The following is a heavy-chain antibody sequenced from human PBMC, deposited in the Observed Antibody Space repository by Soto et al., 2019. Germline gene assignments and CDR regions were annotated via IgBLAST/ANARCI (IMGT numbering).Heavy chain of an antibody. CDR1: GYSFTSYW. D-gene: IGHD4-4*01. CDR3: ARHLXTPVTTRVRLYYYGMDV. CDR2: VFPGDSDT. J-gene: IGHJ6*01. V-gene: IGHV5-51*01. Sequence: GQSLKISCKASGYSFTSYWIGWVRQMPGRGLEWMGIVFPGDSDTRYSPSFQGQVTISADKSINTAYLQWTRLKASDTAMYFCARHLXTPVTTRVRLYYYGMDVWGQGTTVTVSS.